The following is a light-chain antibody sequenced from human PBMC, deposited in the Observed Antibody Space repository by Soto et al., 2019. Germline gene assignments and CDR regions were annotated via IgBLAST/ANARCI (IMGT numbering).Light chain of an antibody. CDR2: RDN. CDR1: NIGSKS. Sequence: SYELTQPLSVSVALGQTARITCGGNNIGSKSVHWYQQKPRQAPVLVIYRDNNRPSGIPERFSGFNSGNTATLTISRAQAGDEADYYCQVWDSSTYVFGTGTKLTVL. J-gene: IGLJ1*01. V-gene: IGLV3-9*01. CDR3: QVWDSSTYV.